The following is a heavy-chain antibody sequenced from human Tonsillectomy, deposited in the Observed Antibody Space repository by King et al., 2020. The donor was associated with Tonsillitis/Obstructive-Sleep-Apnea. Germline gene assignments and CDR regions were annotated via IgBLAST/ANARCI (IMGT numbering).Heavy chain of an antibody. CDR3: ARDHDWSFDY. J-gene: IGHJ4*02. Sequence: VQLVESGGGLVQPGGSLRLSCAASGVTFSRYSMNWVRQAPGKGLEWVSSISTITISYADSVKGRFTIPRDNAKNSLYLQMDSLRDEDTALYYCARDHDWSFDYWGQGTLVTVSS. CDR1: GVTFSRYS. V-gene: IGHV3-48*02. CDR2: ISTITI. D-gene: IGHD3-9*01.